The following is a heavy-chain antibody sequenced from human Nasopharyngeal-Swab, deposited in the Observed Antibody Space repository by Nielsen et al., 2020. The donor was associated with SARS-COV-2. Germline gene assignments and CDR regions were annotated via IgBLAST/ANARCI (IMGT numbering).Heavy chain of an antibody. D-gene: IGHD4-23*01. J-gene: IGHJ6*03. V-gene: IGHV3-33*01. CDR3: ARLTTVVTFGRYYYYMDV. CDR1: GFTFSSYG. CDR2: IWYDGSNK. Sequence: GASLKISCAASGFTFSSYGMHWVRQAPGKGLEWVAVIWYDGSNKYYADSVKGRFTISRDNSKNTLYLQMNSLRAEDTAVYYCARLTTVVTFGRYYYYMDVWGKGTTVTVSS.